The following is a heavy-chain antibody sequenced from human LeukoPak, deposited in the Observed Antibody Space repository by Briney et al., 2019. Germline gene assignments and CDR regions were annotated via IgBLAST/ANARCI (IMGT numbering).Heavy chain of an antibody. Sequence: ASVKVSCKASGYTFTSYYIFWVRQAPGQGLEWMGWINPNSGGTNYAQKFQGRVTMTRDTSISTAYMELSRLRSDDTAVYYCASVFALEDFDYWGQGTLVTVSS. CDR1: GYTFTSYY. J-gene: IGHJ4*02. V-gene: IGHV1-2*02. CDR2: INPNSGGT. CDR3: ASVFALEDFDY. D-gene: IGHD3-3*01.